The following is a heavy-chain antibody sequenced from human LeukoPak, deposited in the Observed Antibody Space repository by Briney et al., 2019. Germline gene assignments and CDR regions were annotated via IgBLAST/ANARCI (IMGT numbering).Heavy chain of an antibody. CDR2: IYYSGST. D-gene: IGHD1-1*01. CDR3: ARVESDAFDI. CDR1: GGSISSYY. Sequence: PSETLSLTCTVSGGSISSYYWSWIPQPPGKGLEWIGYIYYSGSTNYNPSLKSRVTISVDTSKNQFSLKLSSVTAADTAVYYCARVESDAFDIWGQGTMVTVSS. J-gene: IGHJ3*02. V-gene: IGHV4-59*01.